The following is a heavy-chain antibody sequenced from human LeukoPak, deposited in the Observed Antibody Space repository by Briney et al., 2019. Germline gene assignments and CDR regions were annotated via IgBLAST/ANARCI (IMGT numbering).Heavy chain of an antibody. V-gene: IGHV4-4*07. CDR3: AREHSSYDWYFLL. J-gene: IGHJ2*01. D-gene: IGHD2-2*01. Sequence: PSETLSLTCTVADGSIKNYFWSWIRLAAGEGLEWIGHIYADDGSTIYNPSLNSRVSISVDKSKNQMSLKLRSVTAADTAVYYCAREHSSYDWYFLLWDRGTLVTVSS. CDR2: IYADDGST. CDR1: DGSIKNYF.